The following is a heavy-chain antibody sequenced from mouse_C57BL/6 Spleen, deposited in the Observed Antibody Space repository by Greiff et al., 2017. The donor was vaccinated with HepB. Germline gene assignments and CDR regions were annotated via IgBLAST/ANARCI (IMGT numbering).Heavy chain of an antibody. V-gene: IGHV1-53*01. CDR3: ARGDYDSLYYYAMDY. CDR2: INPSNGGT. Sequence: QVQLQQSGTELVKPGASVKLSCKASGYTFTSYWMHWVKQRPGQGLEWIGNINPSNGGTNYNEKFKSKATLTVDKSSSTAYMKLSSLTSEDSAVYYCARGDYDSLYYYAMDYWGQGTSVTVSS. CDR1: GYTFTSYW. J-gene: IGHJ4*01. D-gene: IGHD2-4*01.